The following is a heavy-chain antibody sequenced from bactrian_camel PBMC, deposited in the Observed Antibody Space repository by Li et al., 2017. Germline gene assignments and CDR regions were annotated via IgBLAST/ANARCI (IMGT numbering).Heavy chain of an antibody. Sequence: VQLVESGGGSVQAGGSLRLSCAASRLTRGTICMGWFRGTPGKEYEAVASIDSDGSETYADAVKGRFTISKGSAKNTAFLQMNLLNPDDTAMYYCAAEGGCRLWLGSSDYDYWGQGTQVTVS. CDR3: AAEGGCRLWLGSSDYDY. J-gene: IGHJ4*01. V-gene: IGHV3S55*01. CDR1: RLTRGTIC. CDR2: IDSDGSE. D-gene: IGHD5*01.